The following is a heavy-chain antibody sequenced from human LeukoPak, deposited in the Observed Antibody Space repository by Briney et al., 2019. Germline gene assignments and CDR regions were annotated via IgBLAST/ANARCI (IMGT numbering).Heavy chain of an antibody. J-gene: IGHJ4*02. CDR2: IYYTGNT. D-gene: IGHD3-10*01. Sequence: SETLSLTCTVSGVSISSSYSYWGWIRQPPGMGLEWIGSIYYTGNTYYNASLKSQVSISIDTSKNQFSLKLTSVTAADTAVYYCAKDQYSGLGSYSWGAFDFWGQGTLVTVSS. CDR1: GVSISSSYSY. CDR3: AKDQYSGLGSYSWGAFDF. V-gene: IGHV4-39*02.